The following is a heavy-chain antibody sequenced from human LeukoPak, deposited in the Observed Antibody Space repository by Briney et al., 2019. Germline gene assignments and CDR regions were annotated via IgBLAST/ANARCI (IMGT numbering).Heavy chain of an antibody. D-gene: IGHD6-19*01. V-gene: IGHV1-2*02. Sequence: GASVNVSCKASGYTFTGHYMHWVRQARGQGLEWMGWIDPSSGGTNYAQRFQGSVTMTRDTSISTVYMGLSRLTSADTAVYYCARWRGYSSGWSGPFDDWGQGTLVTVSS. CDR3: ARWRGYSSGWSGPFDD. CDR2: IDPSSGGT. CDR1: GYTFTGHY. J-gene: IGHJ4*02.